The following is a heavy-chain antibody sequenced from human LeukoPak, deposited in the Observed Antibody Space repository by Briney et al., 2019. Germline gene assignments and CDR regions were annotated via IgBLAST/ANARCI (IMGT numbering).Heavy chain of an antibody. Sequence: PGGSLRLSCAASGLTFSSNYMSWVRQAPGKGLEWVSVIYSGGSTYYADSVKGRFTISRDNSKNTLYLQMNSLRAEDTAVYYCARSLPMTTVTTSAFDIWGQGTMVTVSS. CDR3: ARSLPMTTVTTSAFDI. D-gene: IGHD4-17*01. CDR2: IYSGGST. V-gene: IGHV3-66*01. J-gene: IGHJ3*02. CDR1: GLTFSSNY.